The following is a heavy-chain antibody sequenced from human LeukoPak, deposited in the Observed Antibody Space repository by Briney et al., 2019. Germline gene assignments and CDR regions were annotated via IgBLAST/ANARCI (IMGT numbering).Heavy chain of an antibody. CDR2: INCYNGNT. CDR1: GYNFNNNG. Sequence: ASVKVSCKTSGYNFNNNGISWVRQAPGQGLEWMGWINCYNGNTKYSQKTQGKVTMTKDTSTSTVYMELRSLRSDDTAVYYCARDLGALSSSWYYLSYYWGQGTLVTVSS. V-gene: IGHV1-18*04. CDR3: ARDLGALSSSWYYLSYY. D-gene: IGHD6-13*01. J-gene: IGHJ4*02.